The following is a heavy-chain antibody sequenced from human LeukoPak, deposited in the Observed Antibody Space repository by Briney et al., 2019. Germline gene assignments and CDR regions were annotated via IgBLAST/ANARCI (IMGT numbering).Heavy chain of an antibody. CDR3: ARGVTTVSPYYFDY. Sequence: GGSLRLSCAASGFTVSSNYMSWVRQAPGKGLEWVSVIYSGGRTYYADSVKGRFTISRDNSKNTLYLQMNSLRAEGTAVYYCARGVTTVSPYYFDYWGQGTLVTVSS. D-gene: IGHD4-17*01. V-gene: IGHV3-66*01. CDR1: GFTVSSNY. J-gene: IGHJ4*02. CDR2: IYSGGRT.